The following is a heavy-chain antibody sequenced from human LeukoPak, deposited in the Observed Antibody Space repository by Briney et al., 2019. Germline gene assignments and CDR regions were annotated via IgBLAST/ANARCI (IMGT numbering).Heavy chain of an antibody. D-gene: IGHD4-23*01. CDR1: GFTFSRYW. CDR2: INTDGNST. Sequence: PGGPLRLSCAASGFTFSRYWMHWVRQAPGKGLVWVSRINTDGNSTTYADSVKGLFTISRNNAKNTLFLQMNSLRAEDTAVYYCARSYGGNRYLDYWGQGTLVTVSS. V-gene: IGHV3-74*01. J-gene: IGHJ4*02. CDR3: ARSYGGNRYLDY.